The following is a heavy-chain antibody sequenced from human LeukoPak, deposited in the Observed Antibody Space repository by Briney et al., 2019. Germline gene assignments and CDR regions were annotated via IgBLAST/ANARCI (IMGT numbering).Heavy chain of an antibody. CDR2: IYHSKSS. J-gene: IGHJ1*01. V-gene: IGHV4-38-2*02. CDR1: GFSVGSGYY. D-gene: IGHD2-21*02. CDR3: ARVSGDDSGHFQL. Sequence: SETLSLTCTVSGFSVGSGYYWGWIRQPPGKGLEWIGSIYHSKSSYYNPSLTSRVTISVDTSKNQFSLKLSSVTAADTAVYYCARVSGDDSGHFQLWGKGTLVTVSS.